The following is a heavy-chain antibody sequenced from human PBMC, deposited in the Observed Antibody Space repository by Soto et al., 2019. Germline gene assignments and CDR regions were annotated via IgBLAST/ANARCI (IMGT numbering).Heavy chain of an antibody. J-gene: IGHJ4*02. CDR1: GYSFSNFW. V-gene: IGHV5-51*01. CDR2: IYPDDSDT. D-gene: IGHD2-8*02. CDR3: ASSVLVTSTMNYFDL. Sequence: GESLKISCQASGYSFSNFWIAWVRQMPGEGLEWLGIIYPDDSDTRYSPSFLGQVTISADKSIKTTYLQWSSLKASDTAIYFCASSVLVTSTMNYFDLWGQGTLITVSS.